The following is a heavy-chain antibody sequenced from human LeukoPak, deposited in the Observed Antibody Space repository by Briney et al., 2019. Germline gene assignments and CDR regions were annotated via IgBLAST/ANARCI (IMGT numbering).Heavy chain of an antibody. J-gene: IGHJ4*02. CDR2: IRTSTGSP. CDR3: ARGPSYGDYFDY. V-gene: IGHV7-4-1*02. CDR1: GYTFTSYA. Sequence: ASVKVSCKASGYTFTSYAINWVRQAPGQGLEYMGWIRTSTGSPTYAQGFTGRFVLSLDTSVNTAYLQISSLKAEDTAVYYCARGPSYGDYFDYWGQGTLVTVSS. D-gene: IGHD4-17*01.